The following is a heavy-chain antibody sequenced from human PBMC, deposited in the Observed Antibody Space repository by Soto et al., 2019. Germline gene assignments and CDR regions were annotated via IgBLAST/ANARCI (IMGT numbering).Heavy chain of an antibody. CDR1: GGSISSGDSY. CDR3: ARAAKTYYYDSSGYYYTFDI. Sequence: QVQLQESGPGLVKPSQTLSLTCTVSGGSISSGDSYWSWIRQPPGRGLEWIGYIYCSGSTYYTPSLQTRVTVSVDPSKNQFSLKLSSVTAADTAVYYCARAAKTYYYDSSGYYYTFDIWGQGTMVTVSS. D-gene: IGHD3-22*01. J-gene: IGHJ3*02. CDR2: IYCSGST. V-gene: IGHV4-30-4*01.